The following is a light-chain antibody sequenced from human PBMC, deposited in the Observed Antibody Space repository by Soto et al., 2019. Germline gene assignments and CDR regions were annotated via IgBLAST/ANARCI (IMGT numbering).Light chain of an antibody. CDR3: QQYYSYPLT. V-gene: IGKV1-8*01. J-gene: IGKJ4*01. CDR2: AAS. CDR1: QGISSY. Sequence: AIRMTQSPSSFSASTGDRVTITCRASQGISSYLAWYQQKPGKAPKLLIYAASTLQSGVPSRFSGSGSRTDFTLTISCLQSEDLATYYCQQYYSYPLTFGGGTKVEIK.